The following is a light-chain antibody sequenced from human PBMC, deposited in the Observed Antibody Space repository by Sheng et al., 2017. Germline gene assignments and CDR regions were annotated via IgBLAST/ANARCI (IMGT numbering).Light chain of an antibody. CDR2: GAS. V-gene: IGKV3-20*01. J-gene: IGKJ1*01. CDR3: QHYTTPPWT. Sequence: EIVLTQSPGTLSLSPGERATLSCRASQTVSDNFLAWYQQMPGQSPRLLIYGASSRATDIPDRFSGSGSGTDFTLTISRLEPEDFAVYYCQHYTTPPWTFGQGTKVEIK. CDR1: QTVSDNF.